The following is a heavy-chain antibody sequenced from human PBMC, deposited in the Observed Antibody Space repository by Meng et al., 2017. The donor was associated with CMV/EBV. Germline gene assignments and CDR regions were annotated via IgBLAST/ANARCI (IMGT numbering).Heavy chain of an antibody. Sequence: GESLKISCAASGFTFSSYSMNWVRQAPGKGLEWLTFSRIRAHDATPQYAASVYGRFAISRDDSRGIAYLYMNSLRIEDTGVYYCTASPGYDFYYDMWGPGTLVTVSS. D-gene: IGHD3-9*01. CDR2: SRIRAHDATP. V-gene: IGHV3-49*04. CDR1: GFTFSSYS. CDR3: TASPGYDFYYDM. J-gene: IGHJ4*02.